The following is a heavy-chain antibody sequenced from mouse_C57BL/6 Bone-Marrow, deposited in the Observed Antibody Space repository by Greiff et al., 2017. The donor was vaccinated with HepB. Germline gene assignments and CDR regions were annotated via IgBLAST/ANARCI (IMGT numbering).Heavy chain of an antibody. CDR3: ARRGYYYGSSYGGAMDY. CDR2: IFPGSGST. V-gene: IGHV1-75*01. CDR1: GYTFTDYY. Sequence: VKLVESGPELVKPGASVKISCKASGYTFTDYYINWVKQRPGQGLEWIGWIFPGSGSTYYNEKFKGKATLTVDKSSSTAYMLLSSLTSEDSAVYFCARRGYYYGSSYGGAMDYWGQGTSVTVSS. D-gene: IGHD1-1*01. J-gene: IGHJ4*01.